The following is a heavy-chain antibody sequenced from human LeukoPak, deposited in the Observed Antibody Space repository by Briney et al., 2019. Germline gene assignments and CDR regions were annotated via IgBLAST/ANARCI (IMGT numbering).Heavy chain of an antibody. CDR2: ISSSSSTI. J-gene: IGHJ4*02. D-gene: IGHD3-10*01. CDR1: GFTFSSYS. V-gene: IGHV3-48*01. Sequence: GGSLRLSCAASGFTFSSYSMNWVRQAPGKGLQWVSYISSSSSTIYYADSVKGRFTISRDNAKNSLYLQMNSLRAEDTAVYYCARALWFGETFPAYWGQGTLVTVSS. CDR3: ARALWFGETFPAY.